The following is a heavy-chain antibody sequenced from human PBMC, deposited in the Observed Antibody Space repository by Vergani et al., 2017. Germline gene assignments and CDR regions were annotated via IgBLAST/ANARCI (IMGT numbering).Heavy chain of an antibody. CDR1: GFTFDDYD. CDR2: ISWNSGTI. D-gene: IGHD7-27*01. V-gene: IGHV3-9*01. Sequence: EVQLLESGGGLVQPGGSLRLSCAASGFTFDDYDMHWVRQAPGKGLEWVSGISWNSGTIGYADSVKGRFTISRDNAKNSLHLQMNSLRAEDTALYYCAKATEANWGYAFDIWGQGTMVTVSS. J-gene: IGHJ3*02. CDR3: AKATEANWGYAFDI.